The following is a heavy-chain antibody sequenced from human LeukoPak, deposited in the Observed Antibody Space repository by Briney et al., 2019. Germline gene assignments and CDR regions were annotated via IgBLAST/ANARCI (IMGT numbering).Heavy chain of an antibody. CDR3: ARDTGYGVNDY. Sequence: PGGSLRLSCAVSGFTFSAYNMNWVRQAPGKGLEWVSYLSTSSDTIHYTDSVKGRFTISRDNAKNSLYLQMRRLRAEDTAVYYCARDTGYGVNDYWGQGTLVTVSS. CDR1: GFTFSAYN. J-gene: IGHJ4*02. CDR2: LSTSSDTI. D-gene: IGHD4-17*01. V-gene: IGHV3-48*04.